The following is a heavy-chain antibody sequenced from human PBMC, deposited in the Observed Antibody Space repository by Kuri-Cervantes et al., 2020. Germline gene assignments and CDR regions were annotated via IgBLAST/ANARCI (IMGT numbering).Heavy chain of an antibody. Sequence: SETLSLTCAVSGYSISSGYYWGWIRQPPGKGLEWIGSIYHSGSTNYNPSLKSRVTISVDTSKNQFSLKLSSVTAADTAVYYCARDGSSWYHWFDPWGQGTLVTVSS. J-gene: IGHJ5*02. D-gene: IGHD6-13*01. CDR2: IYHSGST. CDR1: GYSISSGYY. V-gene: IGHV4-38-2*02. CDR3: ARDGSSWYHWFDP.